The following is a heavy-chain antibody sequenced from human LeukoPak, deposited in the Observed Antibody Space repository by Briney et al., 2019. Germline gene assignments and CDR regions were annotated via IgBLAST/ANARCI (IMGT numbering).Heavy chain of an antibody. J-gene: IGHJ4*02. D-gene: IGHD6-13*01. CDR1: GYTFTGYY. V-gene: IGHV1-2*02. Sequence: ASVKVSCKASGYTFTGYYMHWVRQAPGQGLEWMGWINPNSGGTNYAQKFQGRVTMTRDTSISTAYMELSRLRSDDTAVYYCAWGYSSSWYYFDYWGQGTLVIVSS. CDR2: INPNSGGT. CDR3: AWGYSSSWYYFDY.